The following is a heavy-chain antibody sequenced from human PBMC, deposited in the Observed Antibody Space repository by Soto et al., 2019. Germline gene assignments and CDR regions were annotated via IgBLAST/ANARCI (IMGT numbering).Heavy chain of an antibody. CDR1: GYTFTSYY. V-gene: IGHV1-46*03. D-gene: IGHD6-19*01. J-gene: IGHJ5*02. CDR3: AREEIAVAGKYNWFDP. CDR2: INPSGGST. Sequence: QVQLVQSGAEVKKPGASVKVSCKASGYTFTSYYMHWVRQAPGQGLEWMGIINPSGGSTSYAQKFQGRVTMTRDTSTSTVYMERSSLRSEDTAVYYCAREEIAVAGKYNWFDPWGQGTLVTVSS.